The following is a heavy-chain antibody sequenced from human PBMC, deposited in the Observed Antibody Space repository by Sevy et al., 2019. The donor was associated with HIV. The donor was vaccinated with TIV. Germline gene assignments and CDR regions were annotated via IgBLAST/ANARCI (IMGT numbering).Heavy chain of an antibody. CDR2: VNSDGSST. CDR1: VFTFSSYW. D-gene: IGHD2-21*02. J-gene: IGHJ4*02. Sequence: GGCLGLSCAASVFTFSSYWMHWVRQAPGKGAVWVSGVNSDGSSTNYADTVKGRFTMSRDSAKNTLYLQMNSLRAEDTAAYFCVTANTWQDYWGQGTLVTVSS. V-gene: IGHV3-74*01. CDR3: VTANTWQDY.